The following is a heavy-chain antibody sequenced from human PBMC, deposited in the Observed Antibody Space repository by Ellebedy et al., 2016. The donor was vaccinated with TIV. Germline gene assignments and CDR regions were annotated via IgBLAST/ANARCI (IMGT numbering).Heavy chain of an antibody. CDR3: ARLSIAARSHDY. Sequence: AASVKVSCKASGYTFTSYYMHWVRQAPGQGLEWMGIINPSGGSTSYAQKFQCRVTMTRDTSTSTVYMELSSLRSEDTAVYYCARLSIAARSHDYWGQGTLVTVSS. J-gene: IGHJ4*02. CDR2: INPSGGST. D-gene: IGHD6-6*01. CDR1: GYTFTSYY. V-gene: IGHV1-46*01.